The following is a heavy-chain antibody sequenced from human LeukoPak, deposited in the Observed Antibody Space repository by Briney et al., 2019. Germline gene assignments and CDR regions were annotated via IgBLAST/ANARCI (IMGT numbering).Heavy chain of an antibody. D-gene: IGHD3-22*01. J-gene: IGHJ1*01. CDR1: GFTFGSYG. CDR2: ITPNADRT. Sequence: AGGSLRLSCAASGFTFGSYGMSWVHQAPGKGLEWVSFITPNADRTSYADSVEGRFTISRDNPRNTLYMQMNSLRDEDTAIYYCAIMHGYYDGSGYWVQWGQGTLVTVSS. V-gene: IGHV3-23*01. CDR3: AIMHGYYDGSGYWVQ.